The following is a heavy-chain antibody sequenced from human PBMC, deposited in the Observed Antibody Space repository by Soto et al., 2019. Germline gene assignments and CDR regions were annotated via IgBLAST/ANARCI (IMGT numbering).Heavy chain of an antibody. CDR2: ISFDGNKI. D-gene: IGHD1-1*01. V-gene: IGHV3-30*03. CDR1: GFTFSDYG. CDR3: ARVTPGNNLYYFSGLDF. J-gene: IGHJ6*02. Sequence: PGGSLRLSCVTSGFTFSDYGFHWVRQAPGKGLDWVAMISFDGNKINYAESVKGRFTISRDPSKNTLYLQMNTLRPEDTGVSYCARVTPGNNLYYFSGLDFWGQGTSVTVS.